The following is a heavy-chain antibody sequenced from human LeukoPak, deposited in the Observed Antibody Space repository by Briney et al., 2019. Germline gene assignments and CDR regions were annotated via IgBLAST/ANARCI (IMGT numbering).Heavy chain of an antibody. J-gene: IGHJ4*02. CDR1: GFTFSNAW. CDR3: TRIRFLEWFLDY. D-gene: IGHD3-3*01. V-gene: IGHV3-15*01. CDR2: IKSKTDGGTT. Sequence: SGGSLRLSCAASGFTFSNAWMSWVRQAPGKGLEWVGRIKSKTDGGTTDYAAPVKGRFTISRDDSKNTLYLQMNSLKTEDTAVYYCTRIRFLEWFLDYWGQGPLATVSS.